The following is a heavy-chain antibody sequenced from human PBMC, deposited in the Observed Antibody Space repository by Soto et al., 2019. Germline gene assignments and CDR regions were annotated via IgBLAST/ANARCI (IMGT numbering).Heavy chain of an antibody. Sequence: GGSLRLSCAASGFTVSSNYMSWVRQAPGKGLEWVTVIYSGGSTYYADSVKGRFTISRHNSKNTLYLQMNSLRAEDTAVYYCARAPTDIVVVPAAMPNYYYYMDVWGKGTTVTVSS. CDR1: GFTVSSNY. V-gene: IGHV3-53*04. J-gene: IGHJ6*03. CDR2: IYSGGST. CDR3: ARAPTDIVVVPAAMPNYYYYMDV. D-gene: IGHD2-2*01.